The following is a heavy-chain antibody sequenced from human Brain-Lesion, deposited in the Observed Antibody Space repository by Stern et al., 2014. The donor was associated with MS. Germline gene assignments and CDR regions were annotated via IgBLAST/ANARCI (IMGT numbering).Heavy chain of an antibody. V-gene: IGHV1-8*01. CDR1: GYTFSSYD. CDR2: MNPYSGNT. J-gene: IGHJ4*02. D-gene: IGHD2-2*01. Sequence: QVQLVQSGAEVKKPGASVKVSCQASGYTFSSYDITWVRQASGHGLEWMGWMNPYSGNTGYGQKFKGRVTMNSDPSISTVYMELTSLTSDDTAVYFCARAVRNQLLSEYWGQGTLVTVSS. CDR3: ARAVRNQLLSEY.